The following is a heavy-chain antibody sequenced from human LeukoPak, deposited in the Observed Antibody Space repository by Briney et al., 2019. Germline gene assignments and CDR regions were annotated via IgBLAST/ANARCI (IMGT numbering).Heavy chain of an antibody. CDR1: GGTFSSYA. D-gene: IGHD2-2*01. J-gene: IGHJ5*02. CDR2: IIPILGIA. CDR3: ARGALPAAMVDWFDP. Sequence: GSSVKVSCKASGGTFSSYAISWVRQAPGRGLEWMGRIIPILGIANYAQKFQGRVTITADKSTSTAYMELSSLRSEDTAVYYCARGALPAAMVDWFDPWGQGTMVTVSS. V-gene: IGHV1-69*04.